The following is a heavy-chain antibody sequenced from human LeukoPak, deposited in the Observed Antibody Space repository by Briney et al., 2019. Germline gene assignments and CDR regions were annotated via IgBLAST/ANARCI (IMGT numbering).Heavy chain of an antibody. V-gene: IGHV3-48*01. CDR3: ARDAGNSGYGCDL. CDR1: GFIFSQYS. J-gene: IGHJ5*02. D-gene: IGHD5-12*01. Sequence: GGSLRLSCAASGFIFSQYSMNWVRQAPGKGLEWASHIRSSSETFYADSVKGRFTISRDNARNSLYLQMNNLRGEDTAIYYCARDAGNSGYGCDLWGQGTLVTVSS. CDR2: IRSSSET.